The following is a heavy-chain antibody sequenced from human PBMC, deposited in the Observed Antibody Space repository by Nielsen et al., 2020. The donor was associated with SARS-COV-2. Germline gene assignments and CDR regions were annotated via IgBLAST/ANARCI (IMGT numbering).Heavy chain of an antibody. V-gene: IGHV3-7*03. CDR2: IKQDGSEK. CDR1: GFTFSSYW. J-gene: IGHJ4*02. Sequence: GESLKISCAASGFTFSSYWMSWVRQAPGKGLEWMANIKQDGSEKYYVDSVKGRFTISRDNAKNSLYLQMNSLRAEDTAVYYCAREYYDFWSGYYTDLGDYWGQGTLVTVSS. CDR3: AREYYDFWSGYYTDLGDY. D-gene: IGHD3-3*01.